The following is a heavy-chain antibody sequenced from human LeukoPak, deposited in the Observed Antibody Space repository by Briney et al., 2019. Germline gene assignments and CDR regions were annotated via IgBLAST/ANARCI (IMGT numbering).Heavy chain of an antibody. J-gene: IGHJ3*02. Sequence: QPGRSLRLSCAASGFNFDDYAMHWVRQAPGKGLEWVSGINWSDNTIGYADSVKGRFTISRDNAKNSLYLQMNSLRSEDTALYYCAKGLSRGRGIVRGILGAFDIWGQGTMVTVSS. V-gene: IGHV3-9*01. CDR1: GFNFDDYA. CDR3: AKGLSRGRGIVRGILGAFDI. CDR2: INWSDNTI. D-gene: IGHD3-10*01.